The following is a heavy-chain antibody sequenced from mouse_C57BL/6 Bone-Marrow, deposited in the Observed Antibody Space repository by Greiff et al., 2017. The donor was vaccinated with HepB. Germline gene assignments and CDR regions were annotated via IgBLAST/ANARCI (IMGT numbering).Heavy chain of an antibody. CDR3: ARSGGLTFAY. D-gene: IGHD1-3*01. CDR1: GYTFTDYN. Sequence: VQLQQSGPELVKPGASVKIPCKASGYTFTDYNMDWVKQSHGKRLEWIGDINPNNGGTIYTQMFKGKATLTVDKSSSTAYMELRSLTSEDTAVYYCARSGGLTFAYWGQGTLVTVSA. CDR2: INPNNGGT. V-gene: IGHV1-18*01. J-gene: IGHJ3*01.